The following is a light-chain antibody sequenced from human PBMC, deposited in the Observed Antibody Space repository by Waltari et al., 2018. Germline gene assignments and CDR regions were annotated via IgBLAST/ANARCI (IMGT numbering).Light chain of an antibody. CDR1: RRYVWGFNF. Sequence: FSLTSAGPGSGVSGQSINISCTGTRRYVWGFNFVSLYQQNPGKAPKLMIYDFSHRPSGVSNRFSGSKSGNTASLTISGLQAEDEADYYCSSYISSSTLELFGGGTSLTVL. CDR3: SSYISSSTLEL. J-gene: IGLJ2*01. V-gene: IGLV2-14*03. CDR2: DFS.